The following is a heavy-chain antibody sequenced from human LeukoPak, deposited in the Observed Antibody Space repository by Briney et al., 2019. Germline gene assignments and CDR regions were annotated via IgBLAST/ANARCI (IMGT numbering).Heavy chain of an antibody. V-gene: IGHV4-59*01. D-gene: IGHD3-3*01. J-gene: IGHJ6*03. CDR2: INYSGST. CDR1: GGSISSSY. Sequence: SETLSLTCTVSGGSISSSYWTWIRQPPGKGLEWIGYINYSGSTNYNPSLKSRVTIFLDMSKNEISLDLSSLTAADTAVYYCAGATNDGWSGHYTGGYYYMDVWGKGTTVTVSS. CDR3: AGATNDGWSGHYTGGYYYMDV.